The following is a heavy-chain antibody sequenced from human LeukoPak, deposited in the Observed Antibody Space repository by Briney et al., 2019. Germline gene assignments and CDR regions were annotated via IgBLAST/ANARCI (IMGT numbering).Heavy chain of an antibody. CDR1: GGSISSGSYY. D-gene: IGHD4-23*01. V-gene: IGHV4-61*02. CDR3: ARKYGSNAGYFDY. CDR2: IYTSGST. Sequence: SETLSLTCTVSGGSISSGSYYWSWIRQPAGKGLEWIGRIYTSGSTNYNPSLKSRVTISVDTSKNQFSLTLSSVTAADTALYYCARKYGSNAGYFDYWGQGALVTVSS. J-gene: IGHJ4*02.